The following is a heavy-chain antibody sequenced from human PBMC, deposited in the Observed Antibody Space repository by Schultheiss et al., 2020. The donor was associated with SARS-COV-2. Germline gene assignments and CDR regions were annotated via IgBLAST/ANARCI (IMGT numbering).Heavy chain of an antibody. CDR2: ISSSSSYI. V-gene: IGHV3-21*01. CDR3: ARDQGRYCSSTSCSPAFDY. Sequence: GGSLRLSCAASGFTFSDYYMSWVRQAPGKGLEWVSSISSSSSYIYYADSVKGRFTISRDNAKNSLYLQMNSLRAEDTAVYYCARDQGRYCSSTSCSPAFDYWGQGTLVTVSS. D-gene: IGHD2-2*01. CDR1: GFTFSDYY. J-gene: IGHJ4*02.